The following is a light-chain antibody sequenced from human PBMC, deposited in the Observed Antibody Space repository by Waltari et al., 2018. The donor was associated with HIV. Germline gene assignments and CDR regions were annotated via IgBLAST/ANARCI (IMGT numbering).Light chain of an antibody. V-gene: IGLV1-44*01. J-gene: IGLJ3*02. CDR3: ATWDDSLNAWV. Sequence: QSVLTQPPSASGTPGQRVTISCSGSSSNIGSNTVNWYQLLPGTAPKLLIYSNNQRHSGVPDRFSGSKSGPSASLAISGLQSEDEADYYCATWDDSLNAWVFGGGTKLTVL. CDR1: SSNIGSNT. CDR2: SNN.